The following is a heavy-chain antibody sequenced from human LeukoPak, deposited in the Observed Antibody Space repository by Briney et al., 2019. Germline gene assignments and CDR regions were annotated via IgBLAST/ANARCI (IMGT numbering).Heavy chain of an antibody. CDR1: GGSFGGYY. CDR2: INHSGST. CDR3: ARLEVGVPAATSRFFDY. D-gene: IGHD2-2*01. Sequence: SETLSLTCAVYGGSFGGYYWSWIRQPPGEGLEWIGEINHSGSTNYNPSLKSRVTISVDKSKNQFSLKLNSVTAADTAVYYCARLEVGVPAATSRFFDYWGQGTLVTVSS. V-gene: IGHV4-34*01. J-gene: IGHJ4*02.